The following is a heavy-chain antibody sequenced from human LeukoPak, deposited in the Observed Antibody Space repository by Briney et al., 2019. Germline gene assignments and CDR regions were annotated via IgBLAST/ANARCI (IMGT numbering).Heavy chain of an antibody. J-gene: IGHJ4*02. V-gene: IGHV1-18*01. CDR2: ISTYNGDT. CDR1: AYTFTSYG. CDR3: VRDPSNTSGWYIYFDY. Sequence: ASVKVSCKPSAYTFTSYGISWVRQAPGQGLEWMGWISTYNGDTKYAQKFQGRVTLTKDTPTSTAYMELRSLRSVDTAVYYCVRDPSNTSGWYIYFDYWGQGTLVTVSS. D-gene: IGHD6-19*01.